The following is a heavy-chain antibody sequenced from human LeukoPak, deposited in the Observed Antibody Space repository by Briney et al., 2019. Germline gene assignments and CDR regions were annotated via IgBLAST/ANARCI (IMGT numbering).Heavy chain of an antibody. CDR2: IYHSGST. V-gene: IGHV4-39*01. CDR1: GGSISSSDYY. D-gene: IGHD2-2*01. Sequence: SETLSLTCTVSGGSISSSDYYWGWIRQPPGKGLEWIGSIYHSGSTYYNPSLKSRLTISVDTSKNQFSLKLSSVTAAATAVYYCAKPFLYTASWDAWGQGTLVTVYS. J-gene: IGHJ5*02. CDR3: AKPFLYTASWDA.